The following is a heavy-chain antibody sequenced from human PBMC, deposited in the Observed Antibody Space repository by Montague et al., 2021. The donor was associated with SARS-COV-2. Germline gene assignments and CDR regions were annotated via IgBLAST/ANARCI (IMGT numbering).Heavy chain of an antibody. Sequence: SETLSLTCTVSGGSISSYYWSWIRQPPGKGLEWIGYIYYSGSTNYNPSLKSRVTISVDTSKNQFSLKLSSVTAADTAVYYCARHTSELIPMVQAFDIWGQGTMVTVSS. V-gene: IGHV4-59*08. CDR3: ARHTSELIPMVQAFDI. CDR2: IYYSGST. D-gene: IGHD3-10*01. CDR1: GGSISSYY. J-gene: IGHJ3*02.